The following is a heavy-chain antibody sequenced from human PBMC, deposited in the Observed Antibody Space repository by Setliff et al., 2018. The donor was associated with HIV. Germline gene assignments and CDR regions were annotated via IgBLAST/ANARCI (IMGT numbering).Heavy chain of an antibody. CDR1: GFTVSNNY. D-gene: IGHD3-3*01. CDR2: IYDGGAT. CDR3: ARALLVWSLDYFYYMDV. Sequence: PGGSLRLSCAASGFTVSNNYMSWVRQAPGKGLEWVSVIYDGGATYYGDSVKGRFTISRDNSKNTLHLQMNSLRAEDTAVYFCARALLVWSLDYFYYMDVWGKGTTVTVS. V-gene: IGHV3-66*02. J-gene: IGHJ6*03.